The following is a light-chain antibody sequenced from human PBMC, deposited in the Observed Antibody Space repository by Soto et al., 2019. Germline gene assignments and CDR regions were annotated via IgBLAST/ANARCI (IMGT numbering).Light chain of an antibody. Sequence: QSALTQPASVSGSPGQSITISCTGTSSDVGGYNYVSWYQQHPGKAPKFMIYDVSNRPSGVSNRFSGSKSGNTASLTISGLQAEDEADYYCSSYTSSSTHYVFGTGTKVTVL. J-gene: IGLJ1*01. CDR3: SSYTSSSTHYV. V-gene: IGLV2-14*01. CDR2: DVS. CDR1: SSDVGGYNY.